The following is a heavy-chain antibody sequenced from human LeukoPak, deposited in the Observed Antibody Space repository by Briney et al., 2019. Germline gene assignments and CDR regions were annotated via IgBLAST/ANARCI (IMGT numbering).Heavy chain of an antibody. D-gene: IGHD2-21*02. CDR2: ISYDGSNK. J-gene: IGHJ4*02. Sequence: GGSLRLSCAASGFTFSSYAMHWVRQAPGKGLEWVAVISYDGSNKYYADSVKGRFTISRDNSKNTLYLQMNSLRAEDTAVYYCARTIVVVTARPSHHFDYWGQGTLVTVSS. V-gene: IGHV3-30-3*01. CDR3: ARTIVVVTARPSHHFDY. CDR1: GFTFSSYA.